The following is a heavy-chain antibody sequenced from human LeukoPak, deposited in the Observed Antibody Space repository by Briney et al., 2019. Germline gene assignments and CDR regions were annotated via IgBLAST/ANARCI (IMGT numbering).Heavy chain of an antibody. CDR3: AKGILTVVYYGMDV. D-gene: IGHD3-9*01. CDR1: GFTFSSYA. J-gene: IGHJ6*02. CDR2: ISGSGGST. Sequence: GGSLRLSCAASGFTFSSYAMSWVRQAPGKGLEWVSAISGSGGSTYYADSVKGRFTISRDNAKNSLYLQMNSLRAEDTALYYCAKGILTVVYYGMDVWGQGTTVTVSS. V-gene: IGHV3-23*01.